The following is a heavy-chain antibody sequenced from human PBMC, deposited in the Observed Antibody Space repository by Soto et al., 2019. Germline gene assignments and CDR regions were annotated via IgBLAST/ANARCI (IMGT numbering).Heavy chain of an antibody. CDR1: GGSISSGDYY. Sequence: QVPLQESGPGLVQPSQTLSLTCTVSGGSISSGDYYWSWIRQPPGKGLEWIGYIYYSGFTYYNPSLNSRLTMSVDTSKNQFSLKLSSVIAADTAVYYCARSDNYVPFDHWGQGTLVTVSS. V-gene: IGHV4-30-4*01. CDR3: ARSDNYVPFDH. D-gene: IGHD4-4*01. CDR2: IYYSGFT. J-gene: IGHJ4*02.